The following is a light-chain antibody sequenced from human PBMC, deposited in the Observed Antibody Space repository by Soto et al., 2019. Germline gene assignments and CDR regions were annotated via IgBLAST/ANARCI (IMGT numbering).Light chain of an antibody. V-gene: IGKV1D-12*01. CDR2: ATS. CDR3: QQARSFPVT. J-gene: IGKJ5*01. CDR1: QDVGRW. Sequence: IEMTQSPSSLYASVGDTVTITCRSSQDVGRWLSWYQQKPGKAHKILIFATSTLQSGVPSRFSGSGSGTDFTLTITSLQSEDFATYYCQQARSFPVTFGQGTLLEIK.